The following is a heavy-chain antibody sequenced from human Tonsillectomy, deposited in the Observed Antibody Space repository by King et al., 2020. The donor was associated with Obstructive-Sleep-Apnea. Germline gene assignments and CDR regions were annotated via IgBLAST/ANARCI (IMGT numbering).Heavy chain of an antibody. CDR1: GFTFSSYA. Sequence: VQLVESGGGLVQPGGSLRLSCAASGFTFSSYAMSWVRQAPGKGLEWVSAINFSGGGTYYADSVKGRFTISRDNSMNTLYLQMNSLRAGDLAVYYCAKSPDYYDSDGYYTGWFDLWGRGTLVTVSS. CDR2: INFSGGGT. D-gene: IGHD3-22*01. J-gene: IGHJ5*02. CDR3: AKSPDYYDSDGYYTGWFDL. V-gene: IGHV3-23*04.